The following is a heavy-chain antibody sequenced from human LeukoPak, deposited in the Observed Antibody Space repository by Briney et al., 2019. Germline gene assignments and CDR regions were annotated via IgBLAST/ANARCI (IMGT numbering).Heavy chain of an antibody. Sequence: GRSLRLSCAASGFTFDDYAMHWVRQAPGKGLEWVSGISWESGSVGYVDSVKGRFTISRDNAKNSLYLQMNSLRAEDTAVYYCATVGGSYSPADYWGQGTLVTVSS. V-gene: IGHV3-9*01. CDR2: ISWESGSV. CDR3: ATVGGSYSPADY. CDR1: GFTFDDYA. D-gene: IGHD1-26*01. J-gene: IGHJ4*02.